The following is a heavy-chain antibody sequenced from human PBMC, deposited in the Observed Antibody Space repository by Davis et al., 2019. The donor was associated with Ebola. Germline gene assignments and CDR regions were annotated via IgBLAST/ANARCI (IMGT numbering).Heavy chain of an antibody. CDR3: ARAAGDYLDAFDI. V-gene: IGHV4-59*11. D-gene: IGHD4-17*01. CDR2: IYYSGST. Sequence: PSETLSLTCTVSGGSISSHYWSWIRQPPGKGLEWIGYIYYSGSTNYNPSLKSRVTISVDTSKNQFSLKLSSVTAADTAVYYCARAAGDYLDAFDIWGQGTMVTVSS. CDR1: GGSISSHY. J-gene: IGHJ3*02.